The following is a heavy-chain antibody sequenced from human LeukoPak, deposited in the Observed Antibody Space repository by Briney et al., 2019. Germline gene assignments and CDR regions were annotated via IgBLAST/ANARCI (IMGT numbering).Heavy chain of an antibody. Sequence: SETLSLTCTVSGGSISSSAHFWGWIRQPPGKGLEWIGTIYHSGTTYYNPSLKSRVTISVDTSRNQFSLRLNSVTAADTAVHSCARQTTGSYQWTFDYWGQGTLVTVSS. CDR2: IYHSGTT. V-gene: IGHV4-39*01. J-gene: IGHJ4*02. CDR1: GGSISSSAHF. D-gene: IGHD3-10*01. CDR3: ARQTTGSYQWTFDY.